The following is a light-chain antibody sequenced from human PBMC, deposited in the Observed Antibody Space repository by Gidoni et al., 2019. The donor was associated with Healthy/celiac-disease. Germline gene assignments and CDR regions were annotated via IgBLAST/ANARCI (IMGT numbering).Light chain of an antibody. Sequence: QSVLTQPPSASGTPGQRVTISCSGSSSNIGSNYVYWYQQLPGTAPKLRIYRNNQRPSGVPDRFSGSKSGTSASLAISGLRSVDEADYYCAAWDDSLSGRVFGGGTKLTVL. CDR3: AAWDDSLSGRV. CDR2: RNN. V-gene: IGLV1-47*01. J-gene: IGLJ3*02. CDR1: SSNIGSNY.